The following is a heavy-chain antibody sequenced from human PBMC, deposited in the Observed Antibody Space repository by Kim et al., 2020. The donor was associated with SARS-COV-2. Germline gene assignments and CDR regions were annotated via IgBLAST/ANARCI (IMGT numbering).Heavy chain of an antibody. J-gene: IGHJ6*02. CDR2: ISSSSTI. CDR1: GFTFSSYS. Sequence: GGSLRLSCAASGFTFSSYSMNWVRQAPGKGLEWVSYISSSSTIYYADSVKGRFTISRDNAKNSLYLQMNSLRDEDTAVYYCARDRQPYYYYGMDVWGQGTTVTVSS. CDR3: ARDRQPYYYYGMDV. V-gene: IGHV3-48*02.